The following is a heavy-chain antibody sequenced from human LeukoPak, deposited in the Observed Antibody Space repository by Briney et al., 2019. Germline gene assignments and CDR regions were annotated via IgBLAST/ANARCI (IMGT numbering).Heavy chain of an antibody. V-gene: IGHV3-23*01. CDR1: GFTFSSYG. CDR2: ISGSGGST. CDR3: AKGSTYYYGMDV. J-gene: IGHJ6*02. D-gene: IGHD5/OR15-5a*01. Sequence: GALRLSCAASGFTFSSYGMHWVRQAPGKGLEWVSAISGSGGSTYYADSVKGRFTISRDNSKNTLYLQMNSLRAEDTAVYYCAKGSTYYYGMDVWGQGTTVTVSS.